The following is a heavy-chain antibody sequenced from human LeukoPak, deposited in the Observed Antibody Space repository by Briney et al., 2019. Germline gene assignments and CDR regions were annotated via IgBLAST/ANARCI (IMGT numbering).Heavy chain of an antibody. J-gene: IGHJ4*02. D-gene: IGHD5-18*01. CDR2: IYYSGST. V-gene: IGHV4-39*01. CDR3: ARRGYSYGTNFDY. CDR1: GGSISSSSYY. Sequence: SETLSPTCTVSGGSISSSSYYWGWIRQPPGKGLEWIGSIYYSGSTYYNPSLKSRVTISVDTSKNQFPLKLSSVTAADTAVYYCARRGYSYGTNFDYWGQGTLVTVSS.